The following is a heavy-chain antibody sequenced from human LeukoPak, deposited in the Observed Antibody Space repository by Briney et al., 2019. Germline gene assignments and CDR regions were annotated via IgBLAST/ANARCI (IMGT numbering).Heavy chain of an antibody. J-gene: IGHJ4*02. D-gene: IGHD6-13*01. CDR3: ARDSSSRAFDY. CDR1: GDSISSYY. V-gene: IGHV4-4*07. Sequence: SETLSLTCTVSGDSISSYYWSWIRQPAGKGLEWIGRIYSSGSTNYNPSLKSRITMSVDTSKNQFSLKLSSVTAADTAVHYCARDSSSRAFDYWGQGTLVTVSS. CDR2: IYSSGST.